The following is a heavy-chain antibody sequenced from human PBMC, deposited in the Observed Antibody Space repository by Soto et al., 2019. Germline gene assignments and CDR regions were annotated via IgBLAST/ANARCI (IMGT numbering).Heavy chain of an antibody. CDR2: IYYSGST. CDR3: ARGRKKWFGELFTYWYFVL. J-gene: IGHJ2*01. CDR1: GGSISSGGYY. V-gene: IGHV4-31*03. Sequence: SETLSLTCTVSGGSISSGGYYWSWIRQHPGRGLEWIGYIYYSGSTYYNPSLKSRVTISVDTSKNQFSLKLSSVTAADTAVYYCARGRKKWFGELFTYWYFVLWGRGTLVTVSS. D-gene: IGHD3-10*01.